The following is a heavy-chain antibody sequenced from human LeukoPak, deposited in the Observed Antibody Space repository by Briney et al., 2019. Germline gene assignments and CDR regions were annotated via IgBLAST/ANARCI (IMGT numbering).Heavy chain of an antibody. CDR3: ARGYYYGSGSVNFDY. D-gene: IGHD3-10*01. CDR2: INPNSGGT. V-gene: IGHV1-2*02. J-gene: IGHJ4*02. Sequence: ASVKVSCKASGYTFTGYYMHWVRQAPGQGLEWMGWINPNSGGTNYAQKFQGRVTMTRDTSISTAYMELSRLRSDDTAVYYCARGYYYGSGSVNFDYWGQGTLVTVSS. CDR1: GYTFTGYY.